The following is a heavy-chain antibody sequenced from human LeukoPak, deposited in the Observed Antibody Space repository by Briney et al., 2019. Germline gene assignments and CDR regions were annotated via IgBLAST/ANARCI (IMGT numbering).Heavy chain of an antibody. V-gene: IGHV3-7*01. CDR3: ASSPNWNEAEFYFEH. J-gene: IGHJ4*02. CDR2: INQDTLKK. D-gene: IGHD1-1*01. Sequence: GGSLGLSCAGSGFTDSGLTFTSDWMSWVRQPPGKGLEWVANINQDTLKKYYLDSVKGRFTISRDHAKNSVYLQMNSLRAEDTAVYFCASSPNWNEAEFYFEHWGRGTQVIVPS. CDR1: GFTDSGLTFTSDW.